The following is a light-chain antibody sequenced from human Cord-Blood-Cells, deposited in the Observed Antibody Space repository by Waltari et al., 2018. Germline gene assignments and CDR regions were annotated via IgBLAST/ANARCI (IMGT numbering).Light chain of an antibody. J-gene: IGLJ2*01. Sequence: QSALTQPAPVPGSPGQSITISSTGTSSDVGGYNYVSWYQQHPGKAPNLMIYDVSNRPSGVSNRFSGSKSGNTASLTISGLQAEDEADYYCSSYTSSSTLVFGGGTKLTVL. V-gene: IGLV2-14*01. CDR3: SSYTSSSTLV. CDR1: SSDVGGYNY. CDR2: DVS.